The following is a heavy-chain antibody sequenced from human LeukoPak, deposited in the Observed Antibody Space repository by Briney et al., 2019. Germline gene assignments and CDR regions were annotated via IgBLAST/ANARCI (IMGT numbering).Heavy chain of an antibody. J-gene: IGHJ4*02. CDR2: IHPSGNT. V-gene: IGHV4-34*01. CDR1: GGSFSGYY. CDR3: ARGIDENKVGNY. Sequence: PSETLSLTCAVFGGSFSGYYWSWIRQPPEKGLEWIGEIHPSGNTDYSPSLKSRVTISVDTSKNQFSLRLTSVTAADTAVYCCARGIDENKVGNYWGQGTLVTVSS. D-gene: IGHD1-26*01.